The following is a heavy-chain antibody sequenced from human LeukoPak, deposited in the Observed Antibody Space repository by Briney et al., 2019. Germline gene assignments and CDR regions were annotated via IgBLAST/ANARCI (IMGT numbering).Heavy chain of an antibody. D-gene: IGHD2-2*01. CDR2: INDDSTDI. CDR1: GFRFSLYA. V-gene: IGHV3-21*05. CDR3: ARDTFQPGLIDS. Sequence: GALRLSCAASGFRFSLYAMNWVRQAPGKGLEWVSYINDDSTDIHYGDSVKGRFSISRDNARNTLYLQLSSLRAEDTAVYYCARDTFQPGLIDSWGQGTLVTVSS. J-gene: IGHJ4*02.